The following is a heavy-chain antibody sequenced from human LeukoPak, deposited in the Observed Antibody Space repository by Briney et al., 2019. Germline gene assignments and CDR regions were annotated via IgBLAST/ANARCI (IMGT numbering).Heavy chain of an antibody. D-gene: IGHD5-18*01. J-gene: IGHJ6*03. V-gene: IGHV5-51*01. CDR2: IYPGDSDT. Sequence: GESLKISCKASGYSFTNYWIGWVRQMPGKGLECMGIIYPGDSDTRYSPSFQGQVTISADKSISTAYLQWSSLRASDTAMYYCARGADTAMSTTHYYYMDVWGKGTTVTISS. CDR3: ARGADTAMSTTHYYYMDV. CDR1: GYSFTNYW.